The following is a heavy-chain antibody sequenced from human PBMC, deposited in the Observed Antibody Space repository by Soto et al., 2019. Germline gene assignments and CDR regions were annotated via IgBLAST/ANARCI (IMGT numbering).Heavy chain of an antibody. V-gene: IGHV3-30-3*01. D-gene: IGHD6-6*01. CDR2: ISYDGSNK. Sequence: GSLRLSCAASGFTFSSYAMHWVRQAPGKGLEWVAVISYDGSNKYYADSVKGRFTISRDNSKNTLYLQMNSLRAEDTAVYYCARDRDSSPEYYYYGMDVWGQGTTVTVSS. J-gene: IGHJ6*02. CDR1: GFTFSSYA. CDR3: ARDRDSSPEYYYYGMDV.